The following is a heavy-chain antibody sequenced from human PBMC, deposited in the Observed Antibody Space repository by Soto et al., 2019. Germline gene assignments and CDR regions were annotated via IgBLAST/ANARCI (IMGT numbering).Heavy chain of an antibody. CDR1: GFSFSSYG. CDR2: ISFDGKKT. J-gene: IGHJ6*02. D-gene: IGHD6-13*01. CDR3: ARXRIPGDPLNYYHYGLDV. V-gene: IGHV3-33*01. Sequence: GGSLRLSCAASGFSFSSYGLHWVRQAPGKGLEWVAMISFDGKKTYYGDSVQGRFTISRDNSETTVYLQMNSLRAEDTAVYYCARXRIPGDPLNYYHYGLDVWGQGTTVTVSS.